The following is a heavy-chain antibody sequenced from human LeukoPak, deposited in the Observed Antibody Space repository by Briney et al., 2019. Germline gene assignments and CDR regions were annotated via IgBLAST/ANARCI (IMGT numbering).Heavy chain of an antibody. CDR2: IKQDGSEK. J-gene: IGHJ4*02. D-gene: IGHD6-6*01. CDR3: ATYSTSSQAPVY. CDR1: GFTFSSYW. V-gene: IGHV3-7*01. Sequence: GGSLRLSCAASGFTFSSYWMTWVRQAPGKGLEWVANIKQDGSEKYCVDSVKGRFTISRDNAKNSLYLQMNSLRAEDTAVYYCATYSTSSQAPVYWGQGTLVTVSS.